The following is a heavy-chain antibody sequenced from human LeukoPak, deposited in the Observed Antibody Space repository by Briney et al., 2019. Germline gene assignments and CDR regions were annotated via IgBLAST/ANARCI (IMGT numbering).Heavy chain of an antibody. J-gene: IGHJ4*02. CDR3: AKGAAAAPSRFDF. CDR1: GFTFSSYA. D-gene: IGHD6-13*01. Sequence: GGTLRLSCAASGFTFSSYAMSWVRQAPGKGLEWVSAISGSGGSTYYADSVKGRFTISRDNSKNTLYLQINSLRAEDTAVYYCAKGAAAAPSRFDFWGQGTLVTVSS. V-gene: IGHV3-23*01. CDR2: ISGSGGST.